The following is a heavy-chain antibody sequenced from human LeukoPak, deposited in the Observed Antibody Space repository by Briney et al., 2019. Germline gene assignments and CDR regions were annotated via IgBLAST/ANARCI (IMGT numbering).Heavy chain of an antibody. CDR2: ISYDGSNK. V-gene: IGHV3-30-3*01. CDR1: GFTFSSYA. CDR3: ARPYGNAFDI. D-gene: IGHD4-17*01. Sequence: GRSLRLSCAASGFTFSSYAMHWVRPAPGKGVEWVAVISYDGSNKYSADSVKGRFTISRDNSKNTLYLQMNSLRAEDTAVYYCARPYGNAFDIWGQGTTVTVSS. J-gene: IGHJ3*02.